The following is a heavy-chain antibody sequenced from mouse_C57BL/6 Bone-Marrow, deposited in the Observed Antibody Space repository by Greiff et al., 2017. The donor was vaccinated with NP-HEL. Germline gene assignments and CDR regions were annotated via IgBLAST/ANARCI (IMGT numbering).Heavy chain of an antibody. V-gene: IGHV1-61*01. CDR3: ARYGIYLSLFDF. D-gene: IGHD2-1*01. Sequence: VQLQQPGAELVRPWSSVKLSCKASGYTFTNYWLDWVKQRPGHGLEWIGNIFPSDSETHYNQKFKDKATLTVDISSNTAYLQLSSLTSEDSAVYYCARYGIYLSLFDFWGQGTTLTVSS. CDR1: GYTFTNYW. CDR2: IFPSDSET. J-gene: IGHJ2*01.